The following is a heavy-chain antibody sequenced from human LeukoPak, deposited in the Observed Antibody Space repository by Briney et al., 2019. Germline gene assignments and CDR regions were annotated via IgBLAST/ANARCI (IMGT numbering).Heavy chain of an antibody. J-gene: IGHJ6*03. D-gene: IGHD2-15*01. CDR3: ASCSGGSCRRGTRYYYYMDV. CDR2: IYHSGST. V-gene: IGHV4-38-2*01. Sequence: SETLSLTCAVSGYSISSGYYWGWLRQPPGKGLEWFGSIYHSGSTYYNPSLKSRVTISVDTSKNQFSLKLSSVTAADTAVYYCASCSGGSCRRGTRYYYYMDVWGKGTTVTVSS. CDR1: GYSISSGYY.